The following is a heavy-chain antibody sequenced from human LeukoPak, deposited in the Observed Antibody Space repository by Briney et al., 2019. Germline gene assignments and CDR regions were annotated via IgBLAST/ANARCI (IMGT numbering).Heavy chain of an antibody. J-gene: IGHJ4*02. D-gene: IGHD5-24*01. CDR2: ISSSGSTI. Sequence: PGGSLRLSCAASGFTFSDYYMSWLRQAPGKGLEWVSYISSSGSTIYYADSVKGRFTISRDNAKNSLYLQMNSLRAEDTAVYYCARGLEMATKIWPFDYWGQGTLVTVSS. CDR3: ARGLEMATKIWPFDY. CDR1: GFTFSDYY. V-gene: IGHV3-11*01.